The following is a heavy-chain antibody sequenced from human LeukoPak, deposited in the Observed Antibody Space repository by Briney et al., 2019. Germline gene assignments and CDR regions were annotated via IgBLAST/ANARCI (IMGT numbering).Heavy chain of an antibody. CDR1: GGTFSSYA. D-gene: IGHD2-2*01. CDR2: IIPIFGTA. V-gene: IGHV1-69*05. CDR3: ASLKEGGYCSSTSCYNWFDP. J-gene: IGHJ5*02. Sequence: GASVKVSCKASGGTFSSYAISWVRQAPGQGLEWMGGIIPIFGTANYAQKFQGRVTITTDESTSTAYMELSSLRPEDTAVYYCASLKEGGYCSSTSCYNWFDPWGQGTLVTVSS.